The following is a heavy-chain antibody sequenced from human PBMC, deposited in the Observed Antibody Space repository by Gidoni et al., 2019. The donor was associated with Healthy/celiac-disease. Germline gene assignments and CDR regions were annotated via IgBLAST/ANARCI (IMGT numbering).Heavy chain of an antibody. CDR2: INHSGST. Sequence: QVQLQQWGAGLLKPSETLSLTCAVYGGSFSGYYWSWIRQPPGKGLEWIGEINHSGSTNYNPSLKSRVTISVDTSKNRFSLKLSSVTAADTAVYYCARGIKANEFDYWGQGTLVTVSS. V-gene: IGHV4-34*01. CDR1: GGSFSGYY. CDR3: ARGIKANEFDY. D-gene: IGHD2-8*01. J-gene: IGHJ4*02.